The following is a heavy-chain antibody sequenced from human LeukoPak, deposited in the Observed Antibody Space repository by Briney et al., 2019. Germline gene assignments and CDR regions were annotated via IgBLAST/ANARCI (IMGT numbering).Heavy chain of an antibody. CDR1: GYSFTSYW. D-gene: IGHD3-3*01. J-gene: IGHJ4*02. Sequence: GESLKISCKGSGYSFTSYWIGWVRQMPGKGLEWMGIIYPGDSDTRYSPSFQGQVTISADKSISTAYLQWSSLKASDTAMYYCARHIDPRAGEMLEWSFDYWGQGTLVTVSS. CDR3: ARHIDPRAGEMLEWSFDY. V-gene: IGHV5-51*01. CDR2: IYPGDSDT.